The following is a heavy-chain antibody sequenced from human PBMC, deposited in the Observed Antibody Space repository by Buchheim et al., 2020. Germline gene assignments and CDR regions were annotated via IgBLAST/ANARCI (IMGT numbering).Heavy chain of an antibody. CDR1: GFSFSDYD. V-gene: IGHV3-48*03. Sequence: EVQLVESGGGLVQPGGSLRLSCAASGFSFSDYDMNWVRQPPGKGLEWVSYISSRGSTIFYADSVKARFTISRNNARNSLYLQMNSLRAEDTAIYYCARESRSSRDFDYWGQG. CDR3: ARESRSSRDFDY. D-gene: IGHD3-10*01. CDR2: ISSRGSTI. J-gene: IGHJ4*02.